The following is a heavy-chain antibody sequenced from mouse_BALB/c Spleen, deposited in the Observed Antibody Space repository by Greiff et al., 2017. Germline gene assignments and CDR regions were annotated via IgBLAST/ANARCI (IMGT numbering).Heavy chain of an antibody. CDR2: INPSTGYT. J-gene: IGHJ2*01. D-gene: IGHD1-1*01. CDR3: ARPVFTTVVGFDY. CDR1: GYTFTSYW. Sequence: QVQLQQSGAELVKPGASVKMSCKASGYTFTSYWMHWVKQRPGQGLEWIGYINPSTGYTEYNQKFKDKATLTADKSSSTAYMQLSSLTSEDSAVYYCARPVFTTVVGFDYWGQGTTLTVSS. V-gene: IGHV1-7*01.